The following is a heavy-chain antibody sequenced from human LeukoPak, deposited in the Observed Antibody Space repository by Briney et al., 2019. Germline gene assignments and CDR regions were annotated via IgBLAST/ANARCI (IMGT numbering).Heavy chain of an antibody. J-gene: IGHJ3*02. D-gene: IGHD5-18*01. CDR1: GYTFTSYD. V-gene: IGHV1-2*02. Sequence: ASVKVSCKASGYTFTSYDINWVRQATGQGLEWMGWMNPNSGGTNYAQKFQGRVTMTRDTSISTAYMELSRLRSDDTAVYYCASPIQLWSDDAFDIWGQGTMVTVSS. CDR3: ASPIQLWSDDAFDI. CDR2: MNPNSGGT.